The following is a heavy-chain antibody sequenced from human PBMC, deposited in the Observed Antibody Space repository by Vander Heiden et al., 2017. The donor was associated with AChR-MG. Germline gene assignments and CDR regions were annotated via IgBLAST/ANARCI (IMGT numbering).Heavy chain of an antibody. CDR2: IHYSGST. Sequence: VEPQESGPTLATPSETLSLSCPVSGGSVTRGTYYWNWIRQTPGRGLEWIGYIHYSGSTTYNPSLKSRVTISLDTSQNQFSLQLKSVTAADAAVYYCARISTLWAVADALEYWGQGTLGTVSS. CDR3: ARISTLWAVADALEY. D-gene: IGHD6-19*01. CDR1: GGSVTRGTYY. V-gene: IGHV4-61*01. J-gene: IGHJ4*02.